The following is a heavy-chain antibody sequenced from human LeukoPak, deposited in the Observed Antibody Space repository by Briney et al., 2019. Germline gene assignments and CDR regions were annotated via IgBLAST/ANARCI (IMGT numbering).Heavy chain of an antibody. CDR3: ARLPDVSGCPFDY. Sequence: PSETLSLTCTASDDSISRDFWTWIRQPPGKGLEWIGYTRYSGRTEYNPSLKSRVTISIQTSKNQFSLKLTSVTAADTAIYYCARLPDVSGCPFDYWGQGILVTVSS. J-gene: IGHJ4*02. V-gene: IGHV4-59*01. CDR2: TRYSGRT. CDR1: DDSISRDF. D-gene: IGHD6-19*01.